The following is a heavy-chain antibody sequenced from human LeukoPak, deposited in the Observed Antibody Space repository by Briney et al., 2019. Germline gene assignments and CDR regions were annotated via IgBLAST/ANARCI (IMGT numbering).Heavy chain of an antibody. Sequence: GRSLRLSCAASGFTFSSYGMHWVRQAPGKGLEWVAVISYDGSNKYYADSVKGRFTISRDNSKNTLYLQMNGLRAEDTAVYYCAKDPHYDFWSSYFDYWGQGTLVTVSS. J-gene: IGHJ4*02. CDR2: ISYDGSNK. CDR1: GFTFSSYG. CDR3: AKDPHYDFWSSYFDY. D-gene: IGHD3-3*01. V-gene: IGHV3-30*18.